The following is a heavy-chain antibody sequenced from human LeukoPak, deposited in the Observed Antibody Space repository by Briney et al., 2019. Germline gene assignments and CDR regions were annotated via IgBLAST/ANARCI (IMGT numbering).Heavy chain of an antibody. CDR1: GFTFDDYA. CDR2: INWNGGST. V-gene: IGHV3-20*04. J-gene: IGHJ4*02. D-gene: IGHD6-19*01. Sequence: PGRSLRLSCAASGFTFDDYAMHWVRQAPGKGLEWVSGINWNGGSTGYADSVKGRFTISRDNAKNSLYLQMNSLRAEDTALYYCARVLRGWLVLFDYWGQGTLVTVSS. CDR3: ARVLRGWLVLFDY.